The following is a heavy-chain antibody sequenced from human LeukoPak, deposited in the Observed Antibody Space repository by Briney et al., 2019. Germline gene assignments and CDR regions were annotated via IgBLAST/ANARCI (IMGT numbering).Heavy chain of an antibody. CDR1: GLVFHDYA. CDR2: ISGDGGST. Sequence: QSGGSRRLSGAAPGLVFHDYAIHGGRQAPGKGLGWVSLISGDGGSTFYADSVKGRFTISRDNSKNSLYLQMNSLRSDDTALYYCARESESSGWYDYWGQGTLVTVSS. V-gene: IGHV3-43*02. D-gene: IGHD6-19*01. CDR3: ARESESSGWYDY. J-gene: IGHJ4*02.